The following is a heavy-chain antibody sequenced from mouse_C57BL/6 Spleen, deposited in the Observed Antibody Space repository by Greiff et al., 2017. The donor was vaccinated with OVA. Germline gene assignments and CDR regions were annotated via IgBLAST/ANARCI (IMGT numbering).Heavy chain of an antibody. CDR1: GFTFSSYA. D-gene: IGHD2-5*01. CDR2: ISDGGSYT. Sequence: EVLLVESGGGLVKPGGSLKLSCAASGFTFSSYAMSWVRQTPEKRLEWVATISDGGSYTYYPDNVKGRFTISRDNAKNNLYLQMSQLKSEDTAMYYCARVYSNYDWYFDVWGTGTTVTVSA. V-gene: IGHV5-4*01. CDR3: ARVYSNYDWYFDV. J-gene: IGHJ1*03.